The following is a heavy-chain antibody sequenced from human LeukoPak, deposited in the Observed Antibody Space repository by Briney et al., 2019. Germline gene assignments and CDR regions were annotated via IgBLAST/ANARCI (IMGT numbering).Heavy chain of an antibody. D-gene: IGHD6-13*01. CDR2: IYSGGST. J-gene: IGHJ4*02. V-gene: IGHV3-66*02. CDR3: ARESYSSSYYFDY. CDR1: GFTFSDYW. Sequence: GGSLRLSCAVSGFTFSDYWMRWVRQAPGKGLEWVSVIYSGGSTYYADSVKGRFTISRDNSKNTLYLQMNSLRAEDTAVYYCARESYSSSYYFDYWGQGTLVTVSS.